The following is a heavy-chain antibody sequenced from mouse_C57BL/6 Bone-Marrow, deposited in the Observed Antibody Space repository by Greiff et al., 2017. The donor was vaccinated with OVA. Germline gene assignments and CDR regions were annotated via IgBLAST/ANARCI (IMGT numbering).Heavy chain of an antibody. D-gene: IGHD2-3*01. CDR1: GYTFTDHY. CDR2: IYPGSGNT. J-gene: IGHJ2*01. Sequence: QVQLQQSGAEVVRPGASVKLSCKASGYTFTDHYINWVKQRPGQGLEWIARIYPGSGNTYYNEKFKGKATLTAEKSSNTAYMQLSSLTSEYSAVYFCARDDGYFFEYWGQGTTLTVSS. V-gene: IGHV1-76*01. CDR3: ARDDGYFFEY.